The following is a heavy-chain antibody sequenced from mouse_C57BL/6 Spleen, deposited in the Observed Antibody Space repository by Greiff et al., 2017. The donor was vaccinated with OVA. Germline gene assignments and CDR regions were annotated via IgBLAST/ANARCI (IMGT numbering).Heavy chain of an antibody. CDR3: ARHPPYDGYYLYAMDY. CDR1: GFTFSDYG. J-gene: IGHJ4*01. D-gene: IGHD2-3*01. V-gene: IGHV5-15*01. CDR2: ISNLAYSI. Sequence: EVQLMESGGGLVQPGGSLKLSCAASGFTFSDYGMAWVRQAPRKGPEWVAFISNLAYSIYYADTVTGRFTISRENAKNTLYLEMSSLRSEDTAMYYCARHPPYDGYYLYAMDYWGQGTSVTVSS.